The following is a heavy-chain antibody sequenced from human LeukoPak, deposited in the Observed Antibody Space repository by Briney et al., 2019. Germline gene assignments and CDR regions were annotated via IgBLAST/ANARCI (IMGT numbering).Heavy chain of an antibody. J-gene: IGHJ3*02. CDR3: ARWRDYYDSSGYYEGDAFDI. D-gene: IGHD3-22*01. CDR1: GGSISSGSYY. V-gene: IGHV4-61*02. CDR2: IYTSGST. Sequence: PSETLSLTCTVSGGSISSGSYYWSWIRQPAGKGLEWIGRIYTSGSTNYNPSLKSRVTISVDTSKNQFSLKLSSVTAADTAVYYCARWRDYYDSSGYYEGDAFDIWGQGTMVTVSS.